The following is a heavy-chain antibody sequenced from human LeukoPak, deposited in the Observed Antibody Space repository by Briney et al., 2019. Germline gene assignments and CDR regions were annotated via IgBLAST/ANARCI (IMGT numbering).Heavy chain of an antibody. J-gene: IGHJ4*02. V-gene: IGHV1-69*13. CDR1: GGTFSSYA. Sequence: SVKVSCKASGGTFSSYAISWVRQATGQGLEWMGGIIPIFGTANYAQKFQGRVTITADESTSTAYMELSSLRSGDTAVYYCARDLEIRGAYYFDYWGQGTLVTVSS. D-gene: IGHD3-10*01. CDR2: IIPIFGTA. CDR3: ARDLEIRGAYYFDY.